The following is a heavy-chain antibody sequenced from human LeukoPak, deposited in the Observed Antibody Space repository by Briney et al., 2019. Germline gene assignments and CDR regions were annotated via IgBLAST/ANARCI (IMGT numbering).Heavy chain of an antibody. CDR1: GYTLTSYY. D-gene: IGHD3-10*01. CDR2: INPSGGST. J-gene: IGHJ5*02. V-gene: IGHV1-46*01. Sequence: ASVKVSCKASGYTLTSYYMHWVRQAPGQGLEWMGIINPSGGSTSYAQNFQGRVTMTRDTSTSTVYMELSRLRSEDTAVYYCARDSRRDYASGIPWFDPWGQGTLVIVSS. CDR3: ARDSRRDYASGIPWFDP.